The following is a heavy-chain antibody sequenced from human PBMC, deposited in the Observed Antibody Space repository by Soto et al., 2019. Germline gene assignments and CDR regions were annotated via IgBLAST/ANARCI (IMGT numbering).Heavy chain of an antibody. J-gene: IGHJ4*02. CDR3: SRYSYDVLTGQKRYFDH. CDR1: GFSFEDYT. D-gene: IGHD3-9*01. CDR2: ISWDGGRT. V-gene: IGHV3-43*01. Sequence: VGSLRLSCAASGFSFEDYTMHWVRHTPGKGPEWISLISWDGGRTLYSDSVKGRFIISRDNSKNSLYLQMNSLTTEDTALYFCSRYSYDVLTGQKRYFDHWGQGTLVTVSS.